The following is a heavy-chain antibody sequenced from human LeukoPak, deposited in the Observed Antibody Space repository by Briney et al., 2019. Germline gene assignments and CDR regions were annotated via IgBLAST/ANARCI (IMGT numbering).Heavy chain of an antibody. CDR3: VGGARYAGDY. D-gene: IGHD2-2*01. J-gene: IGHJ4*02. Sequence: SETLSLTCTVSGGSISRYYWSWIRQPPGKGLEWLGYIYSSGSTIYNPSLKSRVTISVDTSKNQISLKVTSVTAADTAVYYCVGGARYAGDYWGQRSLVTVSS. CDR2: IYSSGST. V-gene: IGHV4-59*01. CDR1: GGSISRYY.